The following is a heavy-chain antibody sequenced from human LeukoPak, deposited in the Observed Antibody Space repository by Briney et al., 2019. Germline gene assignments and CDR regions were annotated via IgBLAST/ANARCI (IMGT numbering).Heavy chain of an antibody. Sequence: SETLSLTCTVSGGSVSSGSYFWTWIRQSPGKRLEYVGYNYDSGRTNYNPSLKSRVTISKDTSKNQFSLKLSSVTAADTAVYYCARDRLGGYSYVYWGQGSLVTVSS. V-gene: IGHV4-61*01. CDR3: ARDRLGGYSYVY. CDR2: NYDSGRT. CDR1: GGSVSSGSYF. D-gene: IGHD5-12*01. J-gene: IGHJ4*02.